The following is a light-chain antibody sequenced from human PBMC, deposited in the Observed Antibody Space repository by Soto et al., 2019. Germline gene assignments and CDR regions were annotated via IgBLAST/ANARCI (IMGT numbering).Light chain of an antibody. CDR3: SSYASNGDVL. CDR2: DVS. CDR1: SSDVGTYEY. V-gene: IGLV2-14*03. J-gene: IGLJ2*01. Sequence: QSALTQPASVSGSPGQSITISCTGTSSDVGTYEYVSWYQHHPGKAPKLMIYDVSNRPSGVSDRFSGSKSGNTASLTISGLQAEDEADYYCSSYASNGDVLFGGAPKLTVL.